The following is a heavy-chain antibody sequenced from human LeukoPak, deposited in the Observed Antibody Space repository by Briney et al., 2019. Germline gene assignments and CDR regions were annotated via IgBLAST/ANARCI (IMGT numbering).Heavy chain of an antibody. CDR3: ARSGVVVAAPIDY. D-gene: IGHD2-15*01. CDR1: GGSMSTFY. CDR2: IYYSGST. Sequence: SETLSLSCTVSGGSMSTFYWSWIRQPPGKGLEWIGYIYYSGSTNYNPSLKSRVTISVDTSKNQFSLKLSSVTAADTAVYYCARSGVVVAAPIDYWGQGTLVTVSS. J-gene: IGHJ4*02. V-gene: IGHV4-59*01.